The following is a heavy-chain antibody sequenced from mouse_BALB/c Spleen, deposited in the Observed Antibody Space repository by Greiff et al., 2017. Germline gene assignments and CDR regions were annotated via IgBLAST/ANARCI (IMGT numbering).Heavy chain of an antibody. CDR1: GFTFSSFG. CDR2: ISSGSSTI. Sequence: EVMLVESGGGLVQPGGSRKLSCAASGFTFSSFGMHWVRQAPEKGLEWVAYISSGSSTIYYADTVKGRFTISRDNPKNTLFLQMTSLRSEDTAMYYCARSGVLDYGNYAAMDYWGQGTSVTGAS. CDR3: ARSGVLDYGNYAAMDY. D-gene: IGHD2-1*01. J-gene: IGHJ4*01. V-gene: IGHV5-17*02.